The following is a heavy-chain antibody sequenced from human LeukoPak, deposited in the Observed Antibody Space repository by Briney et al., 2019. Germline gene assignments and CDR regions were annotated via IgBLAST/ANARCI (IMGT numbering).Heavy chain of an antibody. D-gene: IGHD5-12*01. V-gene: IGHV3-21*01. CDR3: ARDRYGGYAFDY. CDR2: ISSSSSYI. J-gene: IGHJ4*02. CDR1: GFTFSIYS. Sequence: GGSLRLSCAASGFTFSIYSMNWVRQAPGKGLEWVSSISSSSSYIYYVDSVKGRFTISRDNAKNSLYLQMNSLRAEDTAVYYRARDRYGGYAFDYWGQGTLVTVSS.